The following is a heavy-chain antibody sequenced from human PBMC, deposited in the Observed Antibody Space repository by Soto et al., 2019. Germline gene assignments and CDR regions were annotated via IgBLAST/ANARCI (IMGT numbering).Heavy chain of an antibody. CDR3: ARDVYPTAASRNWFDP. D-gene: IGHD2-15*01. V-gene: IGHV3-33*01. Sequence: QVQLVESGGGVVQPGRSLRLSCAASGFTFSSYGMHWVRQAPGKGLEWVAVIWYDGSNKKYADSVKGRFTISRDNSKNTLYLQMNSLRAEDTAVYFCARDVYPTAASRNWFDPWGQETLVTVSS. CDR2: IWYDGSNK. J-gene: IGHJ5*02. CDR1: GFTFSSYG.